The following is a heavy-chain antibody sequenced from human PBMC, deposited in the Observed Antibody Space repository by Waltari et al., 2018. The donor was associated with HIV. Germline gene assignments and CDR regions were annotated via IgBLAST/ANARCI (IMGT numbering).Heavy chain of an antibody. CDR1: GFAFVVYA. Sequence: EVQLMESGGGLVQPGGSRRLPCAASGFAFVVYAITWVRQSRERGLEWVAAIDGSGTKSFYADSVKGRFTLSRDNSKNTVFLQMNSLRAADTAIYYCAKAFYEDTAYYYDFWGRGTRVTVSS. D-gene: IGHD3-22*01. CDR3: AKAFYEDTAYYYDF. J-gene: IGHJ4*02. V-gene: IGHV3-23*01. CDR2: IDGSGTKS.